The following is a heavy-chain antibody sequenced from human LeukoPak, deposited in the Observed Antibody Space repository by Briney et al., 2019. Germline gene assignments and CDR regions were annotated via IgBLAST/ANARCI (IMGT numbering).Heavy chain of an antibody. D-gene: IGHD3-22*01. J-gene: IGHJ3*02. CDR3: ARGGYDSSGYGAFDI. V-gene: IGHV1-69*05. CDR2: IIPIFGTA. Sequence: SVKVSCKASGGTFSSYAIIWVRQAPGQGLEWMGGIIPIFGTANYAQKFQGRVTITTDESTSTAYMELSSLRSEDTAVYYCARGGYDSSGYGAFDIWGQGTMVTVSS. CDR1: GGTFSSYA.